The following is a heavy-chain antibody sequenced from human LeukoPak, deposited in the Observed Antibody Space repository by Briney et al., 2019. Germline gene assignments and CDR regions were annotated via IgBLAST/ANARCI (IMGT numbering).Heavy chain of an antibody. D-gene: IGHD1-1*01. CDR1: GYSISNDYY. V-gene: IGHV4-38-2*01. CDR3: AKAGTTGIHHWFDP. Sequence: SETLSLTCVVSGYSISNDYYWGWIRQPPGKGLEWIGNIYHSGGSYYNPSLKSRVTILVDTSKNQFSLKLSSVTAADTAVYYCAKAGTTGIHHWFDPWGQGNLVTVS. J-gene: IGHJ5*02. CDR2: IYHSGGS.